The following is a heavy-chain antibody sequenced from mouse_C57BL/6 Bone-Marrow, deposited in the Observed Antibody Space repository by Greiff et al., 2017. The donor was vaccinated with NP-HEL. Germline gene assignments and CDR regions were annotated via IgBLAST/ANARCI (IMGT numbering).Heavy chain of an antibody. CDR2: INPNYGTT. Sequence: SGPELVKPGASVKISCKASGYSFTDYNMNWVKQSNGKSLEWIGVINPNYGTTSYNQKFKGKSTLTVDQSSSTASMPLNSLTSADSAVYYCARGWNSNPMDYWGQGTSVTVSS. J-gene: IGHJ4*01. V-gene: IGHV1-39*01. D-gene: IGHD2-5*01. CDR3: ARGWNSNPMDY. CDR1: GYSFTDYN.